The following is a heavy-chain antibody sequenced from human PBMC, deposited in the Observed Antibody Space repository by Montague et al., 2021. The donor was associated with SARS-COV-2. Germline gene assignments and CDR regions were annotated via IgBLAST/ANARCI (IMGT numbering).Heavy chain of an antibody. CDR2: INHSGNT. CDR3: ARGADYDFWSGYLRYKWFDP. V-gene: IGHV4-34*01. CDR1: GGSLSGYY. J-gene: IGHJ5*02. Sequence: SETLSLTCAVYGGSLSGYYWAWIRQTPGKGLEWIGEINHSGNTNYNPSXXSRLTISVDTSKKQFSLKLSSVTTADTAVYCARGADYDFWSGYLRYKWFDPWGLGTPVTVSS. D-gene: IGHD3-3*01.